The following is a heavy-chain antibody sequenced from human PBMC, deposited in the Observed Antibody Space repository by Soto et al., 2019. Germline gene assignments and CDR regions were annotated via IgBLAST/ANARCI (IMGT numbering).Heavy chain of an antibody. CDR2: IIPIFGTA. CDR1: GGTFSSYA. CDR3: ARSNYGSGSYMMGGFDY. Sequence: GASVKVSCKASGGTFSSYAISWLRQAPGQGLEWMGGIIPIFGTANYAQKFQGRVTITADESTSTAYMELSSLRSEDTAVYYCARSNYGSGSYMMGGFDYWGQGTLVTVSS. D-gene: IGHD3-10*01. V-gene: IGHV1-69*13. J-gene: IGHJ4*02.